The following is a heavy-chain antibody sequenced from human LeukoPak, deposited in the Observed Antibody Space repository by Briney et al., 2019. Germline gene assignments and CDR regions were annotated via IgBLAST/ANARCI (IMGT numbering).Heavy chain of an antibody. CDR3: ARHRGGHFDY. J-gene: IGHJ4*02. V-gene: IGHV4-61*02. Sequence: SQTLSLTCTVSGGSISSGSYYWSWIRQPAGKGLEWIGRIYTSGSTNYNPSLKSRVTISVDTSKNQFSLKLSSVTAADTAVYYCARHRGGHFDYWGQGTLVTVSS. D-gene: IGHD3-16*01. CDR1: GGSISSGSYY. CDR2: IYTSGST.